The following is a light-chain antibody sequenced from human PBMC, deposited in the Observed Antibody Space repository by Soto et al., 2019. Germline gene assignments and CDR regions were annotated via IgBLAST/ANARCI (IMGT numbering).Light chain of an antibody. V-gene: IGKV1-9*01. J-gene: IGKJ5*01. Sequence: DIQLTQSPSFLSASVGDRVTITCRASQGISSYLAWYQQKPGKAPKLLIYAASTLKSGVPSRFSGSGSGTEFTLTISSLQPEDFATYYGQQLNSYPLTFGQGTRLEIK. CDR3: QQLNSYPLT. CDR1: QGISSY. CDR2: AAS.